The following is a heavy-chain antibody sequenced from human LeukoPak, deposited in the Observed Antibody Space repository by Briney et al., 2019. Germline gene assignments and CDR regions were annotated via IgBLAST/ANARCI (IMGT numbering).Heavy chain of an antibody. CDR3: ARRDGYNFYFDY. Sequence: KASETLSLTCTVSGGSISGSSYYWGWIRQPPGKGLEWIGSIYYSGSTHYIPSLKSRVIIPVDTSKNQFSLRLNSVTAADTAVYYCARRDGYNFYFDYWGQGTLVTVSS. V-gene: IGHV4-39*01. D-gene: IGHD5-24*01. J-gene: IGHJ4*02. CDR1: GGSISGSSYY. CDR2: IYYSGST.